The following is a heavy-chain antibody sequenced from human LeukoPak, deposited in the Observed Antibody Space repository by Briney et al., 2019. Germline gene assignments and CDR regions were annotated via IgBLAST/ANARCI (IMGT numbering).Heavy chain of an antibody. J-gene: IGHJ6*03. CDR2: INLNSGAT. CDR3: ARDMLSIPTGSEHNYNDLDV. D-gene: IGHD3-16*01. V-gene: IGHV1-2*02. Sequence: ASVKVSCKASGFTFSNYYLHWVRQAPGQGVERLGWINLNSGATNYAQKLQGRVTMTRDTSISTAYMEVSSLRSDDTAVFYCARDMLSIPTGSEHNYNDLDVWGQGTTVTVSS. CDR1: GFTFSNYY.